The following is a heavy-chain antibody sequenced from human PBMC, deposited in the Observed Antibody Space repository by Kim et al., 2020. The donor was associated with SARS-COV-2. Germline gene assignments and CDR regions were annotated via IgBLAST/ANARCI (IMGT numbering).Heavy chain of an antibody. CDR1: GFSLTDYY. J-gene: IGHJ4*02. CDR3: GRDKNRNSGWLPVDN. Sequence: GGSLRLSCAASGFSLTDYYMIWIRQAPGKGLEWVSYISPSSGHTNYADSVKGRFTISRDNAKNSVYLQMSSLRVDDTAVYYCGRDKNRNSGWLPVDNWGQEDLVIVSS. V-gene: IGHV3-11*06. D-gene: IGHD5-12*01. CDR2: ISPSSGHT.